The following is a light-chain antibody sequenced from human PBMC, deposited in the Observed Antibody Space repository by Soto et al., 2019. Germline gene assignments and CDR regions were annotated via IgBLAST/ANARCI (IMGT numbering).Light chain of an antibody. CDR3: SSYVRSSSSWV. Sequence: QSALTQPASVSGSPGQSITISCTGTSSDVGNYNYVSWYQLHPGKAPKLMIYEVTKRPSGVSDRFSGSKSGNTASLTVSGLQAEDEGDYYCSSYVRSSSSWVFGGGTQLTVL. CDR1: SSDVGNYNY. CDR2: EVT. V-gene: IGLV2-14*01. J-gene: IGLJ3*02.